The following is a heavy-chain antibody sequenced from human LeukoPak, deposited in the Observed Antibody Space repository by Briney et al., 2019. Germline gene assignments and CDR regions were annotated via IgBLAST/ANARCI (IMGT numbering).Heavy chain of an antibody. D-gene: IGHD3-16*02. V-gene: IGHV1-8*01. CDR2: MNPNSGNT. J-gene: IGHJ6*03. CDR3: ARGPFHYDYIWGSYRYTYYMDV. CDR1: GYTFTSYD. Sequence: GASVKVSCKASGYTFTSYDINWVRQATGQGLEWMGWMNPNSGNTGYAQKFQGRVTMTRNTSISTAYMELSSLRSEDTAVYYCARGPFHYDYIWGSYRYTYYMDVWGKGTTVTVSS.